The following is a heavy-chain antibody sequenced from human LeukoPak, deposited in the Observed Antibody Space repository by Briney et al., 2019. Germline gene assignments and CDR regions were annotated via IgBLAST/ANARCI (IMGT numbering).Heavy chain of an antibody. J-gene: IGHJ5*02. Sequence: KPSETLSLTCAVYGGSFSGYYWSWIRQPPGKGLEWIGEINHSGSTNYNPSLKSRVTISVDTSKSQFSLKLSSVTAADTAVYYCASEREYCSSTSCFNWFDPWGQGTLVTVSS. CDR3: ASEREYCSSTSCFNWFDP. CDR1: GGSFSGYY. CDR2: INHSGST. D-gene: IGHD2-2*01. V-gene: IGHV4-34*01.